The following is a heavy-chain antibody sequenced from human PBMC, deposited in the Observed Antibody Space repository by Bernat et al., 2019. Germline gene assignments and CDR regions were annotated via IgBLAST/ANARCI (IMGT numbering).Heavy chain of an antibody. V-gene: IGHV3-30*18. CDR3: AKDGGYSYGFLFGGY. D-gene: IGHD5-18*01. CDR1: GFTFSSYG. Sequence: QVQLVESGGGVVQPGRSLRLSCAASGFTFSSYGMHWVRQAPGKGLEWVAVISYDGSNKYYADSVKGRFTISRDNSKNTLYLQMNSLRAEDTAVYYCAKDGGYSYGFLFGGYWGQGTLVTVSS. J-gene: IGHJ4*02. CDR2: ISYDGSNK.